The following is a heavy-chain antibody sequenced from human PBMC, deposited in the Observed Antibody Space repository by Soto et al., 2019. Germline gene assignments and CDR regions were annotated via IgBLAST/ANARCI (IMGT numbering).Heavy chain of an antibody. D-gene: IGHD5-12*01. CDR1: GFTFSSYA. CDR2: ISGSGGST. V-gene: IGHV3-23*01. J-gene: IGHJ6*03. CDR3: AKDQPVKYSGYDLLYYYYYYMDV. Sequence: ASVKVACAASGFTFSSYAMSWGRQAPGKGLEWVSAISGSGGSTYYADSVKGRFTISRDNSKNTLYLQMNSLRAEDTAVYYCAKDQPVKYSGYDLLYYYYYYMDVWGKGTTVTVSS.